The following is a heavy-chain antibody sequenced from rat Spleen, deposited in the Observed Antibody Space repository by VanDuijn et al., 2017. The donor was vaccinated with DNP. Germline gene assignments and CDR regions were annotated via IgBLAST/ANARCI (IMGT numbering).Heavy chain of an antibody. J-gene: IGHJ2*01. V-gene: IGHV3-1*01. CDR3: ARWSDYFDY. Sequence: EVQLQESGPGLVKPSQSLSLTCSVTAYSITTNYWGWIRKFPGNKMEWVGHITYSGSTSYNPSLKSRISITRDTSKNQFFLHLNSVTTEDTATYYCARWSDYFDYWGQGVMVTVSS. CDR2: ITYSGST. CDR1: AYSITTNY.